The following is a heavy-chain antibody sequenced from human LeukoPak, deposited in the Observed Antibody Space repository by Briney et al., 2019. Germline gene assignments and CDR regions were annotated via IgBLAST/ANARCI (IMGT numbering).Heavy chain of an antibody. CDR1: GYTFTSYD. CDR2: MNPNSGNT. V-gene: IGHV1-8*03. J-gene: IGHJ6*03. D-gene: IGHD3-3*01. Sequence: ASVKFSCKASGYTFTSYDINWVRQATGQGLEWMGWMNPNSGNTGYAQKFQGRVTITRNTSISTAYMELSSLRSEDTAVYYCARLKHYDFWSGTSYYYMDVWGKGTTVTVSS. CDR3: ARLKHYDFWSGTSYYYMDV.